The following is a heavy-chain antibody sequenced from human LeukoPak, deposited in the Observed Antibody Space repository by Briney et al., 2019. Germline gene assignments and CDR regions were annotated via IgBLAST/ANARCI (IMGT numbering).Heavy chain of an antibody. CDR1: GFPFSSYA. Sequence: GGSLRLSCAASGFPFSSYAMTWVRQAPGKGLEWVSAFSATGGSAQYAESVKGRLTISRDNSKNTLYPQLDSLRADDTAVYYCAKARTAAAGTGAFDVWGQGTMVTVSS. CDR2: FSATGGSA. V-gene: IGHV3-23*01. CDR3: AKARTAAAGTGAFDV. D-gene: IGHD6-13*01. J-gene: IGHJ3*01.